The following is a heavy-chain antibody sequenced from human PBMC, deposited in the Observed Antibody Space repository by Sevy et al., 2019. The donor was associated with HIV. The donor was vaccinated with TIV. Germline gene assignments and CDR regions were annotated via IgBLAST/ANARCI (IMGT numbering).Heavy chain of an antibody. CDR2: ISSSGSTI. V-gene: IGHV3-48*03. J-gene: IGHJ4*02. CDR3: ARDFRVQLWSDFDY. CDR1: GFTFSSYE. D-gene: IGHD5-18*01. Sequence: GGSLRLSCAASGFTFSSYEMNWVRQAPGKGLEWVSYISSSGSTIYYADSVKGRFTISRDNAKNSLYLQMNSLRAEDTAVYYCARDFRVQLWSDFDYRGQGTLVTVSS.